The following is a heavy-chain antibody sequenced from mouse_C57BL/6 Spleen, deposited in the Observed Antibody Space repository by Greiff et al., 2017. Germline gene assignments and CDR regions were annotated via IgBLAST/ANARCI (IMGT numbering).Heavy chain of an antibody. CDR3: ARSYYGRYYFDY. D-gene: IGHD2-1*01. V-gene: IGHV1-26*01. CDR1: GYTFTDYY. J-gene: IGHJ2*01. Sequence: EVQLQQSGPELVKPGASVKISCKASGYTFTDYYMNWVKQSHGKSLEWIGDINPNNGGTSYNQKFKGKATLTVDKSSSTAYMELRSLTSEDSAVYYCARSYYGRYYFDYWGQGTTLTVSS. CDR2: INPNNGGT.